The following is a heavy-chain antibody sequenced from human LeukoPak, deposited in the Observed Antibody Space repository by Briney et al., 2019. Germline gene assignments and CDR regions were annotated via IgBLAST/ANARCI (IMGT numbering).Heavy chain of an antibody. Sequence: SETLSLTCAVSGYSVSSGYYWGWIRQPPGKGREWIGSIYHSGSTYYNPSLKSRVTVSVDTSKRQFSLKLSSVTATDTAVYYCARGLHDYGDYSLGYWGQGTLVTVPS. CDR3: ARGLHDYGDYSLGY. CDR2: IYHSGST. J-gene: IGHJ4*02. D-gene: IGHD4-17*01. CDR1: GYSVSSGYY. V-gene: IGHV4-38-2*01.